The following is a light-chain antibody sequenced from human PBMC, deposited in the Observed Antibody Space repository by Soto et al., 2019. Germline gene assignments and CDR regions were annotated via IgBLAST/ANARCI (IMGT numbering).Light chain of an antibody. V-gene: IGLV1-47*02. CDR2: STN. Sequence: QSALTQSPSASGTPGQRVTISCSGHNSNIGTYYAYWYQHLPGTAPKLLIYSTNLRPSGVPDRFSGSKSGTSASLAISGLRSEDVGHYYCASWDISLSGWVFGGGTKLTVL. J-gene: IGLJ3*02. CDR3: ASWDISLSGWV. CDR1: NSNIGTYY.